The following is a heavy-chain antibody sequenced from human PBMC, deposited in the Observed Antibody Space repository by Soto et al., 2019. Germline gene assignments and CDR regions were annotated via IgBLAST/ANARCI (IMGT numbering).Heavy chain of an antibody. Sequence: PGGSLTLSSPASAFTFTRHAMNCVRQAPGKVLEWVALISHDGINKYYAGSVRGRFTSSRDSSTNTLYLQMNSLRAADTAVYYCGRCTSASCHLGSDYWGQGTLVTV. CDR3: GRCTSASCHLGSDY. D-gene: IGHD2-2*01. J-gene: IGHJ4*02. CDR2: ISHDGINK. CDR1: AFTFTRHA. V-gene: IGHV3-30-3*01.